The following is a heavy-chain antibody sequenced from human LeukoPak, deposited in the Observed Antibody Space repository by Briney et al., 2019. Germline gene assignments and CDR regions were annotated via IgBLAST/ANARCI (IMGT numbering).Heavy chain of an antibody. CDR2: TDYGGNT. V-gene: IGHV4-31*03. D-gene: IGHD6-6*01. J-gene: IGHJ6*02. CDR3: ASSDYDYYAMDV. CDR1: GGSISRGGDY. Sequence: SQTLSLTCTVSGGSISRGGDYWTWIRQHPGKGLEWIGNTDYGGNTYYNPSLKSRGTISIDTSKNQFSLKLTSVTAADTAMYYCASSDYDYYAMDVWGQGTTVTVSS.